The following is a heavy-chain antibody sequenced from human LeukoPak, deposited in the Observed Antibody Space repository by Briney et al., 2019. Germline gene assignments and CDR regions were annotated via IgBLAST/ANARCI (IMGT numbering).Heavy chain of an antibody. D-gene: IGHD6-13*01. Sequence: GGSLRLSCAASGFTFSSYAMHWVRQAPGKGLEWVAVISYDGSNKYYADSVKGRFTISRDNSKNTLYLQMNSLRAEDAAVYYCARAAVPLHRGAAAGLYYFDYWGQGTLVTVSS. J-gene: IGHJ4*02. CDR1: GFTFSSYA. CDR3: ARAAVPLHRGAAAGLYYFDY. CDR2: ISYDGSNK. V-gene: IGHV3-30-3*01.